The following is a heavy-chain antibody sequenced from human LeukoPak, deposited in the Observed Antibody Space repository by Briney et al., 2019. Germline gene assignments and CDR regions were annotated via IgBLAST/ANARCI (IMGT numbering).Heavy chain of an antibody. V-gene: IGHV4-4*02. J-gene: IGHJ6*02. CDR1: GGSISSNNW. D-gene: IGHD3-3*01. CDR3: ARGVYDFWSGYWYYYYGMDV. Sequence: SETLSLTCAVSGGSISSNNWWGWVRQPPGKGLEWIGEINHSGSTNYNPSLKSRVTISVDTSKNQFSLKLSSVTAADTAVYYCARGVYDFWSGYWYYYYGMDVWGQGTTVTVSS. CDR2: INHSGST.